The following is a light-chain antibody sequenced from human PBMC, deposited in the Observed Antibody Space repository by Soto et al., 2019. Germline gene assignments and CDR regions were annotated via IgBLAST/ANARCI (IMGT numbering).Light chain of an antibody. CDR1: SSDVGTCNY. J-gene: IGLJ2*01. V-gene: IGLV2-14*01. CDR3: SSCTGSSTVV. CDR2: EVL. Sequence: QSALTQPASVSGSPGRSITISCTGSSSDVGTCNYVSWYQQHPGKAPKLIIFEVLNRPSGVSNRFSAFKFGNTASLTISGLQAEDEADYFCSSCTGSSTVVFGGGTKVTVL.